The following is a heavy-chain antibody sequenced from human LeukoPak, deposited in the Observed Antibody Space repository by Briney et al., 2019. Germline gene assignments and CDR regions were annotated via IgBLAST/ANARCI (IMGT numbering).Heavy chain of an antibody. J-gene: IGHJ4*02. Sequence: ASVKVSCKASGYTFTSYGVSWVRQAPGQGLEWMGWISRYDGNTNYAQKLRGRVTMTTDTSTSTAYMDLRSLRSDDTALYYCARTVTTSSYYFDYWGQGTLVTVSS. D-gene: IGHD4-17*01. V-gene: IGHV1-18*01. CDR3: ARTVTTSSYYFDY. CDR2: ISRYDGNT. CDR1: GYTFTSYG.